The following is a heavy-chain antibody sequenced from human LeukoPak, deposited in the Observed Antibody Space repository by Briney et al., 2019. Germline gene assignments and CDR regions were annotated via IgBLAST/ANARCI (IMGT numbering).Heavy chain of an antibody. V-gene: IGHV1-18*01. J-gene: IGHJ4*02. Sequence: ASVKVSRKASSYTFTSYGISWVRQAPGQGLEWMGLISDYNGNKNYAQKLQGRVTITADESTSTAYMELSSLRYEDTAVYYCASNGYSGYDHYWGQGTLVTVSS. CDR3: ASNGYSGYDHY. D-gene: IGHD5-12*01. CDR1: SYTFTSYG. CDR2: ISDYNGNK.